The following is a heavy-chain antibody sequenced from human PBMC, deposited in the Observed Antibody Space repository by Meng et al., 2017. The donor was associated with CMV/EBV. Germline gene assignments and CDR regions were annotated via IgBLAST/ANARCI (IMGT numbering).Heavy chain of an antibody. CDR2: IYPNSGGT. J-gene: IGHJ4*02. CDR1: GYRFSDHY. Sequence: QVQLVQPGGEVKSPGASVKVSCQTAGYRFSDHYMHWGRQAPGQGLEWMGWIYPNSGGTHYAQKFQDRVTMTRDTSISTVYMELSRLTSDDTAVYYCVRDHNWGPDYWGQGTLVTVSS. D-gene: IGHD1-1*01. CDR3: VRDHNWGPDY. V-gene: IGHV1-2*02.